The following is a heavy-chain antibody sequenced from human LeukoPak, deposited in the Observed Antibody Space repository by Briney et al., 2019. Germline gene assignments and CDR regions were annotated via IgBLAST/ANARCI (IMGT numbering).Heavy chain of an antibody. CDR1: GFTFSSFG. CDR2: ISYDGSNE. CDR3: ARDRGWVVAASRGMDV. V-gene: IGHV3-30*03. D-gene: IGHD2-15*01. J-gene: IGHJ6*02. Sequence: GRSLRLSCAASGFTFSSFGMHWVRQAPGKGLEWVAAISYDGSNEHHADSVKDRFTISRDSSKTTLYLQTNSLRAEDTAMYYCARDRGWVVAASRGMDVWGQGTTVTVS.